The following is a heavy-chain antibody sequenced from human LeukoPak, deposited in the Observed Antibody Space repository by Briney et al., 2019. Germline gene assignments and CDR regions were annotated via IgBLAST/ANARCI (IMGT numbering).Heavy chain of an antibody. CDR2: IYSGGST. D-gene: IGHD3-22*01. J-gene: IGHJ4*02. CDR3: AREESGYDSSGYYGY. V-gene: IGHV3-53*01. Sequence: GGSLRLSCAASGFTVSSNYMSWVRQAPGKGLEWVSVIYSGGSTYYADSVKGRFTISRDNSKNTLYLQMNSLRAEDTAVYYCAREESGYDSSGYYGYWGQGTLVTVSS. CDR1: GFTVSSNY.